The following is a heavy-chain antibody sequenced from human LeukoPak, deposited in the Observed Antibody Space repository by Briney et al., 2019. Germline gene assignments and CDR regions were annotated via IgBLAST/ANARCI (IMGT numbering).Heavy chain of an antibody. CDR3: AKTLISSWQIDY. CDR1: GFTFSSYE. V-gene: IGHV3-48*03. Sequence: GGSLRLSCAASGFTFSSYEMNWLRQAPGKGPEWVSYISNSGDSIYYADSVKGRFTISRDNAKNTLYLQMNGLRAEDTAIYYCAKTLISSWQIDYWGQGTLVTVSS. D-gene: IGHD6-13*01. J-gene: IGHJ4*02. CDR2: ISNSGDSI.